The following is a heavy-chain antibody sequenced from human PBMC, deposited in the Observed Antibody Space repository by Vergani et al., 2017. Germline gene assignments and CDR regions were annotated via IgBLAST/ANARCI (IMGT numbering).Heavy chain of an antibody. D-gene: IGHD6-13*01. V-gene: IGHV1-2*02. Sequence: QVQLVQSGAEVKKPGSSVKVSCKASGGTFSSYTISWVRQAPGQGLEWMGRINPNSGGTNYAQKFQGRVTMTRDTSISTAYMELSRLRSDDTAVYYCARERGQQPYNWFDPWGQGTLVTVSS. CDR3: ARERGQQPYNWFDP. CDR2: INPNSGGT. CDR1: GGTFSSYT. J-gene: IGHJ5*02.